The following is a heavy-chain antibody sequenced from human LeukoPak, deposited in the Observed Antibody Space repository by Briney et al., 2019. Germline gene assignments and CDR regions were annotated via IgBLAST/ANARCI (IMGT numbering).Heavy chain of an antibody. CDR1: GYTFTGXX. J-gene: IGHJ4*02. D-gene: IGHD5-12*01. CDR3: ARGAWISELDY. CDR2: INPNSGGT. V-gene: IGHV1-2*04. Sequence: ASVKVSCKASGYTFTGXXXXWVRQAPGQGXXWMGCINPNSGGTNYAQKFQGWVTMTRDTSISTAYMELSRLRSDDTAVYYCARGAWISELDYWGQGTLVTVSS.